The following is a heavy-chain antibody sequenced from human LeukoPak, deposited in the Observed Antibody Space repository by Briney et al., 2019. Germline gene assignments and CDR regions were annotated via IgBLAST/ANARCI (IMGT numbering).Heavy chain of an antibody. D-gene: IGHD2-2*01. CDR1: GGSISSGDYY. CDR3: ARGKSGTYCSSTSCYPPQGGGPLDY. J-gene: IGHJ4*02. V-gene: IGHV4-30-4*01. CDR2: IYYSGST. Sequence: PSQTLSLTCTVSGGSISSGDYYWSWIRQPPGKGLEWIGYIYYSGSTYYNPSLKSRVTISVDTSKNQFSLKLSSVTAADTAVYYCARGKSGTYCSSTSCYPPQGGGPLDYWGQGTLVTVSS.